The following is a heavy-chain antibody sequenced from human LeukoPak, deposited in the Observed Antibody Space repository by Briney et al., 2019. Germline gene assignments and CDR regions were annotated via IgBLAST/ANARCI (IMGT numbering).Heavy chain of an antibody. CDR2: IYYSGST. Sequence: PSETLSLTCTVSGGSISSYYWSWIRQPPGKGLEWIGYIYYSGSTNYNPSLKSRVTISVDTSKNQFSLKLSSVSAADTAVYYCARVGVVVVTHYYYYMDVWGKGTTVTVSS. CDR1: GGSISSYY. D-gene: IGHD2-21*02. CDR3: ARVGVVVVTHYYYYMDV. J-gene: IGHJ6*03. V-gene: IGHV4-59*01.